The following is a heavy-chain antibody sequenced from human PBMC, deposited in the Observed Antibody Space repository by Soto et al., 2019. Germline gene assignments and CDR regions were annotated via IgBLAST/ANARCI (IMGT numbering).Heavy chain of an antibody. Sequence: GASVKVSCKASGYTFTHFYITWVRQAPGQGLEWMGAISPHNFNTNYAQKFRGRVTLTTEKSTNTAYMDLRSLTSYDTAVYYCARDEGGYDVLTGYYKAHHFDYWGQGVPVTVSS. CDR1: GYTFTHFY. J-gene: IGHJ4*02. CDR3: ARDEGGYDVLTGYYKAHHFDY. V-gene: IGHV1-18*01. D-gene: IGHD3-9*01. CDR2: ISPHNFNT.